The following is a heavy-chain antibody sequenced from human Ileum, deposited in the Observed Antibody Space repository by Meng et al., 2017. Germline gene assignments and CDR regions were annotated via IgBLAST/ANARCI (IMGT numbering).Heavy chain of an antibody. CDR1: VGAISSSNW. Sequence: VSLKAAGSGLVKPSGTLSLTCAVSVGAISSSNWWSCVRQPPGKGLEWTGEIYHSGSTNYNPSLKSRVTISVDKSKNQFSLKLSSVTAADTAVYYCARIDDYGDYVDYWGQGTLVTVSS. V-gene: IGHV4-4*02. J-gene: IGHJ4*02. CDR2: IYHSGST. D-gene: IGHD4-17*01. CDR3: ARIDDYGDYVDY.